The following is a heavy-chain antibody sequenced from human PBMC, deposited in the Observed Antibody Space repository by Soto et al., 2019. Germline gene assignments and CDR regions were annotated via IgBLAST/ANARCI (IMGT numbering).Heavy chain of an antibody. J-gene: IGHJ4*01. V-gene: IGHV3-30*18. D-gene: IGHD1-26*01. Sequence: QVQLVESGGGVVQPGRSLRLSCAASGFTFSSYGMHWVRQAPGKGLEWVAVISYDGSNKYYADSVKGRFTISRDNSKNTLYLQMNSLRAEDTAVYYCAKERRLYGPLVYWGHGTLVTVSS. CDR1: GFTFSSYG. CDR2: ISYDGSNK. CDR3: AKERRLYGPLVY.